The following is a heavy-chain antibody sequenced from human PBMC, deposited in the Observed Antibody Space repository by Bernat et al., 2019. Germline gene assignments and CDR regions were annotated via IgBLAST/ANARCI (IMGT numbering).Heavy chain of an antibody. V-gene: IGHV3-33*05. CDR2: VSYDGSKK. J-gene: IGHJ2*01. D-gene: IGHD2-8*01. CDR3: ARDERYCTNGVCYTWYFDL. CDR1: GFTFSNYG. Sequence: QVQLVESGGGVVQPGRSLRLSCAASGFTFSNYGMHWVRQAPGKGLEWVAVVSYDGSKKYYADSVKGRFTVSRDNSKNTLYLQMNSLGAEDTAVYYCARDERYCTNGVCYTWYFDLWGRGTLMTVSS.